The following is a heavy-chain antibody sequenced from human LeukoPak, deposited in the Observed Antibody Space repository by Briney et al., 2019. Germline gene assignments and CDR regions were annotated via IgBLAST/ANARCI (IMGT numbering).Heavy chain of an antibody. J-gene: IGHJ6*02. V-gene: IGHV3-23*01. D-gene: IGHD3-9*01. Sequence: GGSLRLSCIGSGFAFDNFAFGWVRQAPGRGLAWVSGIGDKNSRTYYADSVRGRFTISRDNSKNTLYLQMNSLRAEDTAKYYCTKDYCGKFCSAVWGQGTTVTVSS. CDR2: IGDKNSRT. CDR1: GFAFDNFA. CDR3: TKDYCGKFCSAV.